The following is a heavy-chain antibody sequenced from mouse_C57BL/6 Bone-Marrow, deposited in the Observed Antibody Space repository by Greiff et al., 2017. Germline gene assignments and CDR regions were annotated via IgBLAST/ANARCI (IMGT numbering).Heavy chain of an antibody. Sequence: QVQLKESGAELARPGASVKLSCKASGYTFTSYGISWVKQRTGQGLEWIGEIYPRSGNTYYNEKFKGKATLTADKSSSTAYMELRSLTSEDSAVYFCARLGTTPYGSSPYYFDYWGQGTTLTVSS. CDR2: IYPRSGNT. J-gene: IGHJ2*01. V-gene: IGHV1-81*01. CDR1: GYTFTSYG. D-gene: IGHD1-1*01. CDR3: ARLGTTPYGSSPYYFDY.